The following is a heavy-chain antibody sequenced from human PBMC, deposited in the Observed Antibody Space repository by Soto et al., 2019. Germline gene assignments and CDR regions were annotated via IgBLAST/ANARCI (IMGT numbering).Heavy chain of an antibody. CDR2: MNPNSGNT. D-gene: IGHD3-16*01. CDR1: GYTFTSYD. J-gene: IGHJ6*03. V-gene: IGHV1-8*01. CDR3: ARGIRLRHYYYYMDV. Sequence: ASVKVSCKASGYTFTSYDINWVRQATGQGLEWMGWMNPNSGNTGYAQKFQGRVTMTRNTSISTAYMELSSLRSEDTAVYYCARGIRLRHYYYYMDVWGKGTTVTVSS.